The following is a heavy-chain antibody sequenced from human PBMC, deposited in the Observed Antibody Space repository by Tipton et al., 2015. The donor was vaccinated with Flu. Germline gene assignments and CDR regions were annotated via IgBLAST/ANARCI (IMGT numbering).Heavy chain of an antibody. CDR1: GGSISSYY. Sequence: TLSLTCTVSGGSISSYYWSWIRQPPGKGPEWIGYIYYSGSTNYNPSLKSRVTISVDTSKNQFSLKLSSVTAADTAVYYCARGINDLTGPRFDYWGQGTLVTVSS. CDR3: ARGINDLTGPRFDY. D-gene: IGHD3-9*01. J-gene: IGHJ4*02. V-gene: IGHV4-59*01. CDR2: IYYSGST.